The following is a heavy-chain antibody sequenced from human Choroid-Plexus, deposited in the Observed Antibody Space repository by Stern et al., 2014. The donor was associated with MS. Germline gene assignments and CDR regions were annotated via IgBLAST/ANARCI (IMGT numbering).Heavy chain of an antibody. CDR1: GYIFTGYY. CDR3: ARDQRGITIFGVVTDYYYQGMDV. CDR2: ISANTGDT. J-gene: IGHJ6*02. V-gene: IGHV1-2*02. Sequence: VQLVESGAEVKKLGASVRVSCKASGYIFTGYYIHWVRQAPGQGLEWMAWISANTGDTKYAQKFQGRVTMSRDTSISTAYVELSSLTSDDTAVYYCARDQRGITIFGVVTDYYYQGMDVWGQGTTVTVSS. D-gene: IGHD3-3*01.